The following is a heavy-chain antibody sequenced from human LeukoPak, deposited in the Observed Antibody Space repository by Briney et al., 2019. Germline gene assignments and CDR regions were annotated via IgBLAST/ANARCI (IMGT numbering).Heavy chain of an antibody. J-gene: IGHJ5*02. D-gene: IGHD6-6*01. CDR1: GASISSGGYY. V-gene: IGHV4-31*03. Sequence: PSETLSLTCTVSGASISSGGYYWSWIRQHPGKGLEWIGYISSSGTTYYNPSLKSRVTISVDTSKNQFSLRLTSVTAAGTAVYYCARVDHRQLVTGINWFDPWGQGTLVTVSS. CDR2: ISSSGTT. CDR3: ARVDHRQLVTGINWFDP.